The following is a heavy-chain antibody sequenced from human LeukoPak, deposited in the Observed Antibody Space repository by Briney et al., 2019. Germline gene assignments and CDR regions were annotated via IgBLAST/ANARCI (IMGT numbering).Heavy chain of an antibody. Sequence: ASVKDSCKASGYTFTTYDIIWVRQATGQGLEWMGWMNPNSGNTGYAQKFQGRVTMTRDTSISTAYMELSSLRSEGTAVYFCARETTIPPYYFDYWGLGTPVIVSS. CDR2: MNPNSGNT. D-gene: IGHD3-9*01. CDR3: ARETTIPPYYFDY. CDR1: GYTFTTYD. V-gene: IGHV1-8*01. J-gene: IGHJ4*02.